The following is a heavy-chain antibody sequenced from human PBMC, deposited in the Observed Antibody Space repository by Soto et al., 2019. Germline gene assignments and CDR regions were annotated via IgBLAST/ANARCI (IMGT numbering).Heavy chain of an antibody. CDR3: ARDRPTSSIRARDYYYAMDV. J-gene: IGHJ6*02. CDR2: ISTYNGNT. D-gene: IGHD6-6*01. V-gene: IGHV1-18*01. CDR1: GYSFITYG. Sequence: QVQLVQSGAEVKKPGASVKVSCKASGYSFITYGISWVRQAPGQGLEWMGWISTYNGNTNYAQKLQGRITMTTDTSTTTGYMELRRLRSDDTAVYYCARDRPTSSIRARDYYYAMDVGGQGTTVTVSS.